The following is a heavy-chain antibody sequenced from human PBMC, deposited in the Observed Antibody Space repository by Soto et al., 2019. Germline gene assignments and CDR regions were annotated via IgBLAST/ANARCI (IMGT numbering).Heavy chain of an antibody. J-gene: IGHJ6*02. Sequence: ASVKVSCKASGYTFTSYYMHWVRQAPGQGLEWMGIINPSGGSTSYAQKFQGRVTMTRDTSTSTVYMELSSLRSEDTAVCYCARESLEAYYYYYYGMDVWGQGTTVTVSS. CDR3: ARESLEAYYYYYYGMDV. CDR1: GYTFTSYY. V-gene: IGHV1-46*01. CDR2: INPSGGST.